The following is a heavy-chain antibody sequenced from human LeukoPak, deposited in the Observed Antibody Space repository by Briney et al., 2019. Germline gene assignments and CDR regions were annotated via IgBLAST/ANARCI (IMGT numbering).Heavy chain of an antibody. CDR3: AGEINGPAFDY. CDR1: GFTFNTSP. J-gene: IGHJ4*02. CDR2: ISSDGNNK. Sequence: PGGSLRLSCAASGFTFNTSPIRWVRQAPGKGLEWVALISSDGNNKYYADSVKGRFTISRDNYKNTLYLQMNSLRGEDTAVYYCAGEINGPAFDYWGQGTLVTVSS. V-gene: IGHV3-30*04. D-gene: IGHD2-8*01.